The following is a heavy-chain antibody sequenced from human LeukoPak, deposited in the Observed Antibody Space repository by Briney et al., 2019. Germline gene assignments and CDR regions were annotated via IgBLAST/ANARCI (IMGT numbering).Heavy chain of an antibody. Sequence: GGSLRLSCAASGFTFSSYWMHWVRQAPGKGLVWVSRINSDGSSTYYADSVKGRFTISRDNSKNTLYLQMNSLRAEDTAVYYCARDRGRYCSSTSCYSWGQGTLVTVSS. V-gene: IGHV3-74*01. J-gene: IGHJ5*02. CDR2: INSDGSST. CDR3: ARDRGRYCSSTSCYS. CDR1: GFTFSSYW. D-gene: IGHD2-2*01.